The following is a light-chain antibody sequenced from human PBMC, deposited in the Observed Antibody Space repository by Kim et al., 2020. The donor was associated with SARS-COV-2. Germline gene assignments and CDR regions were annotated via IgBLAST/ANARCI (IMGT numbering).Light chain of an antibody. CDR1: QSISSW. Sequence: DIQMTQSPSTLSASVGDRVTITCRASQSISSWLAWYQQKPGKAPKLLIYKASSLESGVPSRFSGSGSGTEFTLTISSLQPDDFATYYCQQCLEYTFGQGTKLEI. J-gene: IGKJ2*01. CDR3: QQCLEYT. CDR2: KAS. V-gene: IGKV1-5*03.